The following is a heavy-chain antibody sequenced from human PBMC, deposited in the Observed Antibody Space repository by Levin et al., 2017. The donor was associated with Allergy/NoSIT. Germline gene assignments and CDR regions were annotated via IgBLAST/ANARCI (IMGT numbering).Heavy chain of an antibody. CDR3: ARGKDVYCSSTSCYFFGGAFDI. V-gene: IGHV4-34*01. Sequence: SETLSLTCAVYGGSFSGYYWSWIRQPPGKGLEWIGEINHSGSTNYNPSLKSRVTISVDTSKNQFSLKLSSVTAADTAVYYCARGKDVYCSSTSCYFFGGAFDIWGQGTMVTVSS. J-gene: IGHJ3*02. D-gene: IGHD2-2*01. CDR1: GGSFSGYY. CDR2: INHSGST.